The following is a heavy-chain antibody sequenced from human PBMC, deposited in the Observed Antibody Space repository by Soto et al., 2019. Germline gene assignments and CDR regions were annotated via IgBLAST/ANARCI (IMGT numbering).Heavy chain of an antibody. D-gene: IGHD5-12*01. CDR2: ISARGGSS. CDR3: AKGSIEYSASVDN. J-gene: IGHJ4*02. CDR1: GFSFNSYA. V-gene: IGHV3-23*01. Sequence: EVHLLESGGGLVQPGGSLRLSCAASGFSFNSYATVWVRQAPGKGLEWVSVISARGGSSYFADSVKGRFTISRDNSKNVLSLEMNSLRAEDTAIYFCAKGSIEYSASVDNWGQGTLVLVSP.